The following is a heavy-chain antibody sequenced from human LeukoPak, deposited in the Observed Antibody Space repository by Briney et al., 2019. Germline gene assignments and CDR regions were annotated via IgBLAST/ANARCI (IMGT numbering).Heavy chain of an antibody. Sequence: PGGSLRLSCAASGFTFTTYEMNWVRQAPGKGLEWVSYISSSGYVTYYADSLKGRISISRDNAKSSLFLQVNSLRAEDTAVYYCARGGSGSESRGYSPTLLEFWGQGTLLTVSS. V-gene: IGHV3-48*03. CDR2: ISSSGYVT. D-gene: IGHD3-22*01. CDR1: GFTFTTYE. J-gene: IGHJ4*02. CDR3: ARGGSGSESRGYSPTLLEF.